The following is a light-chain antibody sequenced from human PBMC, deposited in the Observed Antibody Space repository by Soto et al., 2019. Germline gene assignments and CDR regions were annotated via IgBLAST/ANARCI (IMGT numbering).Light chain of an antibody. CDR3: GTWDSRLSAVV. Sequence: QAVLTQPPSVSAAPGQKVTISCSGGSSNIGSNYVSWYRQLPGTAPKLVTYDNTKRSSGIPDRFSGSKSGTSVTLVITGLQTGDEADYYCGTWDSRLSAVVFGGGTKVTVL. CDR2: DNT. J-gene: IGLJ2*01. V-gene: IGLV1-51*01. CDR1: SSNIGSNY.